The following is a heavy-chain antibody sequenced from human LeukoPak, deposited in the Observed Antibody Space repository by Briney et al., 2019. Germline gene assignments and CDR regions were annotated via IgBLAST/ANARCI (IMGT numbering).Heavy chain of an antibody. CDR1: GYTFTGYY. CDR2: INPNSGGT. D-gene: IGHD3-3*01. Sequence: ASVEVSCKASGYTFTGYYMHWVRQAPGQGLEWMGWINPNSGGTNYAQKFQGRVTMTRDTSISTAYMELSRLRSDDTAVYYCARGITIFGVVYNYWGQGTLVTVSS. V-gene: IGHV1-2*02. CDR3: ARGITIFGVVYNY. J-gene: IGHJ4*02.